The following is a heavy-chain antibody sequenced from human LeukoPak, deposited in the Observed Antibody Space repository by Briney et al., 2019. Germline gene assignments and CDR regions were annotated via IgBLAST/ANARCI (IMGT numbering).Heavy chain of an antibody. CDR1: GGTFSSYA. J-gene: IGHJ6*02. V-gene: IGHV1-69*13. D-gene: IGHD6-19*01. CDR2: IIPIFGTA. CDR3: ARETGTVAGYYYGMDV. Sequence: ASVKVSCKASGGTFSSYAISWVRQAPGQGLEWMGGIIPIFGTANYAQKFQGRVTITADESTSTAYMELSSLRSEDTAVYYCARETGTVAGYYYGMDVWGQGTTVTVS.